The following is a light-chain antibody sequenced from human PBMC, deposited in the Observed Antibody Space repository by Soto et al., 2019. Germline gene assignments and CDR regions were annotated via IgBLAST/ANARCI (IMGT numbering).Light chain of an antibody. J-gene: IGKJ1*01. CDR2: GAS. CDR1: QRISNN. Sequence: EIVMTQSPATLSVSPGERATLSCRAGQRISNNLAWYQQKPGQAPRLLIYGASTRATGIPARCTGSGSGTEFTLTISSLQTEEFAVYYCQQYSNWPRTFGQGTKVEIK. V-gene: IGKV3-15*01. CDR3: QQYSNWPRT.